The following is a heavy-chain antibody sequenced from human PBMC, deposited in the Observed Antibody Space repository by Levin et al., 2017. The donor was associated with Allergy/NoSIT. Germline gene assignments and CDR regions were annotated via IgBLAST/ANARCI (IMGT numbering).Heavy chain of an antibody. J-gene: IGHJ4*02. Sequence: GGSLRLSCAASGFTFSSYAMSWVRQAPGRGLEWVSTISSNTYGTYYADSAKGRFTISRDNSKNTLYVQLNSLRADETALYYCARQIGSGMYFFDYWGQGILVTVST. CDR2: ISSNTYGT. V-gene: IGHV3-23*01. D-gene: IGHD1-14*01. CDR3: ARQIGSGMYFFDY. CDR1: GFTFSSYA.